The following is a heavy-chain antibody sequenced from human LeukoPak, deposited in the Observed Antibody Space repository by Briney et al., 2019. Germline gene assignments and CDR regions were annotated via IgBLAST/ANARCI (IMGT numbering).Heavy chain of an antibody. CDR3: AKDRGYCSGDSCYYFDY. V-gene: IGHV3-30*18. Sequence: GGSLRLSCAASGFTFSSYAMSWVRQAPGKGLEWVAVISYDGSNKYYADSVKGRFTISRDNSKNTLYLQMNSLRAENTAVYYCAKDRGYCSGDSCYYFDYWGQGTLVTVSS. CDR1: GFTFSSYA. CDR2: ISYDGSNK. J-gene: IGHJ4*02. D-gene: IGHD2-15*01.